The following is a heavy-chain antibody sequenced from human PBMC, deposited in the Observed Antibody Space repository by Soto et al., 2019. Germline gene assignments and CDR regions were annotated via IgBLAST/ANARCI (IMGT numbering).Heavy chain of an antibody. CDR1: GDTFTIYY. V-gene: IGHV1-46*01. J-gene: IGHJ6*01. CDR2: INPSGGST. CDR3: ARDGGYCSSTSCYTFYFYGIDV. Sequence: SGDTFTIYYMHWVRQAPGQGLEWMGIINPSGGSTSYAQKFQGRVTMTRDTSTSTVYMELSSLRSEDTAVYYCARDGGYCSSTSCYTFYFYGIDV. D-gene: IGHD2-2*02.